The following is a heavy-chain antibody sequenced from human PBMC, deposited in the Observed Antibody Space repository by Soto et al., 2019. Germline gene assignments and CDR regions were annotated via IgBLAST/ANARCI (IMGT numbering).Heavy chain of an antibody. CDR2: ISAYNGNT. CDR3: ARAAYDRWLGEPTSGYDYNYIDV. Sequence: GASVKVSCKASGYTFTGYGISWVRQAPGQGLEWMGWISAYNGNTNYAQKLQGRVTMTTDTSLSTAYMELRSLRSDDTAVYYCARAAYDRWLGEPTSGYDYNYIDVWGQGTTVTVSS. V-gene: IGHV1-18*04. CDR1: GYTFTGYG. J-gene: IGHJ6*02. D-gene: IGHD3-10*01.